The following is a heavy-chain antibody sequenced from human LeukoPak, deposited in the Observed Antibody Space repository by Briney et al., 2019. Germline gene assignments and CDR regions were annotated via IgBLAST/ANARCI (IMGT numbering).Heavy chain of an antibody. V-gene: IGHV3-15*06. CDR2: IKSNTEGGTT. CDR3: ITRDQRVIAAVYY. D-gene: IGHD6-13*01. Sequence: GGSLRLSCAASGFSFRNAWMSWVRQAPGKGLEWVGRIKSNTEGGTTNYAAPVKGRFTISRDDSKHTLYLQMNSLKTEDTAVYYCITRDQRVIAAVYYWGQGALVTVSS. J-gene: IGHJ4*02. CDR1: GFSFRNAW.